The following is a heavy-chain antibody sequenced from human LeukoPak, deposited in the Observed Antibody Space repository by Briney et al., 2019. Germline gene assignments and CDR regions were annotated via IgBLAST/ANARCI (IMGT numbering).Heavy chain of an antibody. V-gene: IGHV3-74*01. CDR3: AKGECSSTSCRIDY. Sequence: GGSLRLSCAASGFTFSSYWMHWVRQAPGKGLVWVSRINSDGSSTSYADSVKGRFTISRDNAKNTLYLQMNSLRAEDMALYYCAKGECSSTSCRIDYWGQGTLVTVSS. CDR1: GFTFSSYW. CDR2: INSDGSST. J-gene: IGHJ4*02. D-gene: IGHD2-2*01.